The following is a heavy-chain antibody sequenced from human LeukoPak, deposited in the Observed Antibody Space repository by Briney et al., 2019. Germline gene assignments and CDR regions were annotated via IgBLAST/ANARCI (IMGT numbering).Heavy chain of an antibody. V-gene: IGHV3-21*01. CDR3: ARGTSRSWAKFDY. D-gene: IGHD6-13*01. Sequence: GGSLRLSCAASGFTFSSYSMNWVRQAPGKGLEWVSSISSSSSYIYYADSVKGRFTISRDNAKNSLYLQMNSLRAEDTAVYYCARGTSRSWAKFDYWGQGTLVTVSS. CDR1: GFTFSSYS. J-gene: IGHJ4*02. CDR2: ISSSSSYI.